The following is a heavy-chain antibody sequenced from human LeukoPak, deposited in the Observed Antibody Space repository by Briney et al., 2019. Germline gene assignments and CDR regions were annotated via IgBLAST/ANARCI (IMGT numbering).Heavy chain of an antibody. CDR2: LSDSGSNT. CDR3: AKDRRRSYGQWGYYFDY. J-gene: IGHJ4*02. CDR1: GFTFSNYA. V-gene: IGHV3-23*01. Sequence: GGSLRLACEVSGFTFSNYAMSWVRQAPGKGLEWVAGLSDSGSNTYYADSVKGRCTISRDNSNNTLYLHLTSLKVEDTAVYYCAKDRRRSYGQWGYYFDYWGQGNLVTVSP. D-gene: IGHD3-16*01.